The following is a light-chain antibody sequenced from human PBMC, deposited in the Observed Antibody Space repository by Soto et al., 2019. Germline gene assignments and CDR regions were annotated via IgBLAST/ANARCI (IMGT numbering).Light chain of an antibody. V-gene: IGLV1-44*01. CDR3: AAWDDTLTGLYV. J-gene: IGLJ1*01. Sequence: QSALTQPPSASGTPGQRVTISCSGSSSNIGSNTVSWYQHLPGTAPKLLIYSNNQRPSGVPDRFSGSKSGTSASLAISGLQSEDEADYYCAAWDDTLTGLYVFGTGTKGTVL. CDR1: SSNIGSNT. CDR2: SNN.